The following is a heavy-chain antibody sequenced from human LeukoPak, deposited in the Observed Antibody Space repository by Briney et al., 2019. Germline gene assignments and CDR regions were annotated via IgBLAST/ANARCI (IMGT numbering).Heavy chain of an antibody. CDR3: ARESYYDSSGYSHDAFDI. J-gene: IGHJ3*02. Sequence: NASETLSLTCTVSGGSISSSNYYWGWIRQPPGKGLEWIGSIYYSGNTYYNPSLKSRVTISVDTSKNQFSLKLSSVTAADTAVYYCARESYYDSSGYSHDAFDIWGQGTMVTVSS. V-gene: IGHV4-39*07. D-gene: IGHD3-22*01. CDR1: GGSISSSNYY. CDR2: IYYSGNT.